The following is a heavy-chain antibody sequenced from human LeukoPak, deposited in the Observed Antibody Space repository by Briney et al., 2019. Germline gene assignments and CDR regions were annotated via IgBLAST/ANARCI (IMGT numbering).Heavy chain of an antibody. Sequence: SGGSLRLSCAASGFTFSDYYMSWIRQAPGKGLEWVSYISSSSSYTNYADSVKGRFTISRDNAKNSLYLQMNSLRAEETAVYYRARVETAIGRDYWGQGTLVTVSS. D-gene: IGHD5-18*01. CDR3: ARVETAIGRDY. J-gene: IGHJ4*02. V-gene: IGHV3-11*05. CDR1: GFTFSDYY. CDR2: ISSSSSYT.